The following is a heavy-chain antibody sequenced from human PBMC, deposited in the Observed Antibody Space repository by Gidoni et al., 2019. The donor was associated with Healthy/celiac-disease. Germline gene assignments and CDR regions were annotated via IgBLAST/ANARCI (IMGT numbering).Heavy chain of an antibody. CDR2: IYPGDSDT. J-gene: IGHJ4*02. Sequence: EVQLVQSGAEVKKPGESLKISCKGSGYSFTSYWIGWVRQMPGKGLEWMGIIYPGDSDTRYSPSFQGQVTISADKSISTAYLQWSSLKASDTAMYYCARIRGPQDFWRGYAWYFDYWGQGTLVTVSS. CDR3: ARIRGPQDFWRGYAWYFDY. D-gene: IGHD3-3*01. V-gene: IGHV5-51*01. CDR1: GYSFTSYW.